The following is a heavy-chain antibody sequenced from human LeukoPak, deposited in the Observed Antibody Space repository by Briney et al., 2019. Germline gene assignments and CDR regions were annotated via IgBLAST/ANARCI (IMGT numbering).Heavy chain of an antibody. CDR1: GYTFTGYY. V-gene: IGHV1-18*04. J-gene: IGHJ6*03. D-gene: IGHD3-22*01. Sequence: GASVKVSCKASGYTFTGYYMHWVRQAPGQGLEWMGWISAYNGNTNYAQKLQGRVTMTTDTSTSTAYMELRSLRSDDTAVYYCARTHPDSSGYSYYYYYMDVWGKGTTVTVSS. CDR3: ARTHPDSSGYSYYYYYMDV. CDR2: ISAYNGNT.